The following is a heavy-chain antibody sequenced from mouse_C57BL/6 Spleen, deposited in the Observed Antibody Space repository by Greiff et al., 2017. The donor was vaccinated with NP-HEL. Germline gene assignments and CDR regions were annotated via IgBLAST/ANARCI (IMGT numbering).Heavy chain of an antibody. Sequence: EVQLVESGGGLVQPGGSLKLSCAASGFTFSDYYMYWVRQTPEKRLEWVAYISNGGGSTYYPDTVKGRFTISRDNAKNTLYLQMSRLKSEDTAMYYCARGEGYFDYWGQGTTLTVSS. CDR3: ARGEGYFDY. CDR1: GFTFSDYY. CDR2: ISNGGGST. V-gene: IGHV5-12*01. J-gene: IGHJ2*01.